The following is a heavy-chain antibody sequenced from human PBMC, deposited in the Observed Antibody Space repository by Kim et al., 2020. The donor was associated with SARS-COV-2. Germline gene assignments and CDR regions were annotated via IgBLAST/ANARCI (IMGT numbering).Heavy chain of an antibody. CDR2: IYSSGAT. J-gene: IGHJ4*02. V-gene: IGHV3-66*01. CDR1: GFTVNNNY. Sequence: GGSLRLSCAAFGFTVNNNYMRWVRQAPGKGLEWFSVIYSSGATNYADSVLGRFTVSRDNSMNTQFLQMNNLRVEDWTVYYCATEATIPDYWGQGTLVTVSS. D-gene: IGHD5-12*01. CDR3: ATEATIPDY.